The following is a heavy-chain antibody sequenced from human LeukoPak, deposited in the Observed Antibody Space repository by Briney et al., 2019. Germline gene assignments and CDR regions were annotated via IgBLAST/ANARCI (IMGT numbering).Heavy chain of an antibody. J-gene: IGHJ5*02. D-gene: IGHD3-9*01. CDR2: FDPEDAET. V-gene: IGHV1-24*01. Sequence: GASVKVSCKVSGYTLTELSMHWVRQGPGKGLEWMGGFDPEDAETIYAQKFQGRVTLTEDTSTDTAYMELSSLRSEDTAVYYCAIEGSKSRYFDRLQTWGQGTLVTVSS. CDR1: GYTLTELS. CDR3: AIEGSKSRYFDRLQT.